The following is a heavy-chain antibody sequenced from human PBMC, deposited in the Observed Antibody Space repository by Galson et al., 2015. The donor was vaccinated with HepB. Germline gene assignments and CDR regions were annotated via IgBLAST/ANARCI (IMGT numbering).Heavy chain of an antibody. CDR1: GFTFSSYG. CDR3: ARDRTTTYYYDSSGRDAFDI. V-gene: IGHV3-33*01. CDR2: IWYDGSSK. Sequence: SLRLSCAASGFTFSSYGMHWVRQAPGKGLEWLAVIWYDGSSKYYADSVKGRFTISRDKSTNTLYLQMNSLRVEDTAVYFCARDRTTTYYYDSSGRDAFDIGGQGTMVTVPS. D-gene: IGHD3-22*01. J-gene: IGHJ3*02.